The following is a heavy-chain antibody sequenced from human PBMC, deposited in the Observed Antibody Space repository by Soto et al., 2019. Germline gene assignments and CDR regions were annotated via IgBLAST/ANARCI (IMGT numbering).Heavy chain of an antibody. CDR3: AKLTAA. V-gene: IGHV3-23*01. J-gene: IGHJ4*02. CDR1: GFPFRNYV. CDR2: ITSSGGGT. D-gene: IGHD6-13*01. Sequence: EVQLLESGGGLVRPGESLRLSCTASGFPFRNYVMNWVRQAPGKGLEWVSSITSSGGGTYYADSVKGRFTVSRDNSKNTVYLQMNSLRDEDTAVYYCAKLTAAWGQGTLVTVSS.